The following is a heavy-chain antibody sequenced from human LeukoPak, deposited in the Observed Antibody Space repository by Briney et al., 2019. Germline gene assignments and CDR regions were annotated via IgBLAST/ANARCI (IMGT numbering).Heavy chain of an antibody. D-gene: IGHD2-2*02. Sequence: GESLKISCKGSGYSFTSNWIGWVRQMPGKGLEWMGIINPSDSETRYSPSFQGQVTISADKSISTAYLQWSSLKASDTAMYYCATQGCSSINCYTVDFWGQGTLVTVSS. V-gene: IGHV5-51*01. J-gene: IGHJ4*02. CDR3: ATQGCSSINCYTVDF. CDR2: INPSDSET. CDR1: GYSFTSNW.